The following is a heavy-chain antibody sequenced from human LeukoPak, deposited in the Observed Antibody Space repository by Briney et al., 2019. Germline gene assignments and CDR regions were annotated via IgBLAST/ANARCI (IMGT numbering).Heavy chain of an antibody. CDR3: ARVPTVTFFDY. Sequence: SETLSLTCTVSGGSISSYYWSWIRQPPGKGLEWIGSIYYSRSTYYNPSLKSRVTISVDTSKNQFSLKLSSVTAADAAVYYCARVPTVTFFDYWGQGTLVTVSS. V-gene: IGHV4-39*01. D-gene: IGHD4-17*01. J-gene: IGHJ4*02. CDR1: GGSISSYY. CDR2: IYYSRST.